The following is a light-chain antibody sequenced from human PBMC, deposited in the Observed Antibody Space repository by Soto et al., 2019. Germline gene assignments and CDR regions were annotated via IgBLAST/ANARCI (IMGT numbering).Light chain of an antibody. CDR2: DAI. J-gene: IGKJ5*01. CDR1: QNIYNH. V-gene: IGKV3-11*01. Sequence: MSQSPSTLSVSPGESVTLSCRASQNIYNHMSWFLQKPGQTPRLLIYDAIIGAPDGPARFSGSWSGTECTLTISSLEHEYFTDYCSQQPSNSPTSGQGTRLEIK. CDR3: QQPSNSPT.